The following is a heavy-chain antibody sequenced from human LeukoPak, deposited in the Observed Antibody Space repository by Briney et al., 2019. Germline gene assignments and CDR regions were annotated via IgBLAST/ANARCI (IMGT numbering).Heavy chain of an antibody. J-gene: IGHJ4*02. D-gene: IGHD6-13*01. CDR1: GFTFNNYD. CDR3: ARFDSASGTGFDY. CDR2: ISTSSSYK. Sequence: GGSLRLSCAASGFTFNNYDMNWVRLAPGRGLEWASSISTSSSYKYYADSLKGRFTVSRDNAKNSLYLHMNSLRAEDTAVYWCARFDSASGTGFDYWGQGTPVTVSS. V-gene: IGHV3-21*01.